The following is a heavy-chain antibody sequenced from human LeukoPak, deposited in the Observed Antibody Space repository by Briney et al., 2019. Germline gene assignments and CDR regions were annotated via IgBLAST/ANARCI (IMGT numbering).Heavy chain of an antibody. Sequence: GGSLRLSCAASGFTFSSYEMNWVRQAPGKGLEWVSYISSSGSTIYYADSVKGRFTISRDNAKNSLYLQMNSLRAEDTALYYCAKGGMGCSGGSCYRDYYYYMDVWGKGTTVTISS. J-gene: IGHJ6*03. CDR2: ISSSGSTI. CDR1: GFTFSSYE. V-gene: IGHV3-48*03. CDR3: AKGGMGCSGGSCYRDYYYYMDV. D-gene: IGHD2-15*01.